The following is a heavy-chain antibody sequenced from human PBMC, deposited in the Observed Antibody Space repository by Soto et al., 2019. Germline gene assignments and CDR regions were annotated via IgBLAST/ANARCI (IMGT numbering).Heavy chain of an antibody. D-gene: IGHD6-19*01. V-gene: IGHV4-61*08. CDR3: ARIAGGYSSGPAGDY. CDR1: GGSVSSGGYY. CDR2: IYYSGST. J-gene: IGHJ4*02. Sequence: QVQLQESGPGLVKPSETLSLTCTVSGGSVSSGGYYWSWIRQPPGKGLEWIGYIYYSGSTNYNPSLKSRVTISVDTSKNQFSLKLSSVTAADTAVYYCARIAGGYSSGPAGDYWGQGTLVTVSS.